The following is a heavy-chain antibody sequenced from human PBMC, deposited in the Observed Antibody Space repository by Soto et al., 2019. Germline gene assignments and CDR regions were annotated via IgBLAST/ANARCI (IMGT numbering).Heavy chain of an antibody. J-gene: IGHJ4*02. CDR1: GFTFSSYG. CDR3: AREDIVVVPAAITGYFDY. D-gene: IGHD2-2*02. V-gene: IGHV3-33*01. Sequence: QVQLVESGGGVVQPGRSLRLSCAASGFTFSSYGMHWVRQAPGKGLEWVAVIWYDGSNKYYADSVKGRFTISRDNSKNTLYLQMNSLRAEDTAVYYCAREDIVVVPAAITGYFDYWGQGTLVTVSS. CDR2: IWYDGSNK.